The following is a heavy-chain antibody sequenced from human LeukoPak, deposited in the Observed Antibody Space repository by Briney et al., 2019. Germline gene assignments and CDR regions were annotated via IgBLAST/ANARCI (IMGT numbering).Heavy chain of an antibody. V-gene: IGHV3-23*01. CDR1: GFTFSSYA. J-gene: IGHJ4*02. Sequence: PGRSLRLSCAASGFTFSSYAMSWVRQAPGKGLEWVSAISGSGGSTYYADSVKGRFTVSRDNSKNTLYLQMNSLRAEDTAVYYCAKDEASSGYYFYYFDYWGQGTLVTVSS. CDR3: AKDEASSGYYFYYFDY. CDR2: ISGSGGST. D-gene: IGHD3-22*01.